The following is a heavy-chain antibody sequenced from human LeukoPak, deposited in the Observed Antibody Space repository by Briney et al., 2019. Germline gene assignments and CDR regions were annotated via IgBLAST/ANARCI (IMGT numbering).Heavy chain of an antibody. D-gene: IGHD3-10*01. Sequence: GGSLRLSCAASGFTFSSYAMSWVRQAPGKGLEWVAVIWYDGSKKYYADSVKGRFTISRDNSKNTVYLQMNSLRAEDTAVYYRARLSGSALDYWGQGTLVTVSS. J-gene: IGHJ4*02. V-gene: IGHV3-33*08. CDR2: IWYDGSKK. CDR3: ARLSGSALDY. CDR1: GFTFSSYA.